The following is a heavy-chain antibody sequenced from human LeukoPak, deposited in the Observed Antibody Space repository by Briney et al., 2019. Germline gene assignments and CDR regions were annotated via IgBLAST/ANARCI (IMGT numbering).Heavy chain of an antibody. J-gene: IGHJ3*02. CDR3: AREESGMVRGVIITGAFDI. V-gene: IGHV1-69*01. CDR2: IIPIFGTA. CDR1: GGTFSSYA. D-gene: IGHD3-10*01. Sequence: SVKVSCKASGGTFSSYAISWVRQAPGQGLEWMGGIIPIFGTANYAQKFQGRVTITADESTSTAYMELSSLRSEDTAVYYCAREESGMVRGVIITGAFDIWGQGTMVTVYS.